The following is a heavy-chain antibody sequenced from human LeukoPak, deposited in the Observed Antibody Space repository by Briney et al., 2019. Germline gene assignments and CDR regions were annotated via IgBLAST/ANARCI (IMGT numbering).Heavy chain of an antibody. CDR1: GFTFSAYS. Sequence: GGSLRLSCAASGFTFSAYSMNWVRQAPGKGLGWISYIGISSGNTKYADSVKGRFTISRDNAKNSLYLQMNSLRAEDTAVYYCASVGYSSSSGLDPWGQGTLVTVSS. CDR3: ASVGYSSSSGLDP. J-gene: IGHJ5*02. V-gene: IGHV3-48*04. D-gene: IGHD6-13*01. CDR2: IGISSGNT.